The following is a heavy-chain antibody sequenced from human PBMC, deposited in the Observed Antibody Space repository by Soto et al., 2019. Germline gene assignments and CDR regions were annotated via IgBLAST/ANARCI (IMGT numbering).Heavy chain of an antibody. CDR3: ARAYGGFDNGLDV. CDR1: GDSIRSYY. CDR2: IYYSGST. D-gene: IGHD6-25*01. Sequence: PSETLSLTCTVSGDSIRSYYWTWIRQPPGKGLELIGYIYYSGSTRYNPSLKSRVTISVDMSKNQFSLKLSSVIAADTAVYYCARAYGGFDNGLDVWGQGTAVT. V-gene: IGHV4-59*01. J-gene: IGHJ6*02.